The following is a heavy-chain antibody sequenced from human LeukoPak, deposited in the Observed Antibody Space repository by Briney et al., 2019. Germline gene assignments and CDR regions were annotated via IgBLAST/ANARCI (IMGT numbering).Heavy chain of an antibody. CDR1: GFMFSSNW. V-gene: IGHV3-7*03. CDR3: AKEGRSLQTY. D-gene: IGHD5-24*01. Sequence: GGSLRLSCAASGFMFSSNWMSWVRLAPGKGLEWVASIKEDGTETYYVDSVKGRFTISRDNAKNSLYLQMNSLRVEDTAVYYCAKEGRSLQTYWGQGTLVAVSS. J-gene: IGHJ4*02. CDR2: IKEDGTET.